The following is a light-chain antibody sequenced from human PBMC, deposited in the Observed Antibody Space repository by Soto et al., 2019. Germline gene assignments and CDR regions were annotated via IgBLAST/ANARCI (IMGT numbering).Light chain of an antibody. V-gene: IGKV1-5*03. Sequence: IQMTQSPSTLSASVGDRVTITCRATESISTSLAWYQQKPGKAPNLLIYKTSSLKTGVPSRFSGSGSGTDLTLTISNLQPDDFATYYCQQYKSFWTFGQGTKVEIK. CDR3: QQYKSFWT. CDR1: ESISTS. CDR2: KTS. J-gene: IGKJ1*01.